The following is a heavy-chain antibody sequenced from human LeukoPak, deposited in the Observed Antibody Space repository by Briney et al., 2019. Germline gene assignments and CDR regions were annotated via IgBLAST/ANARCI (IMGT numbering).Heavy chain of an antibody. J-gene: IGHJ4*02. CDR3: AKGTGYYMRDSFDY. D-gene: IGHD3/OR15-3a*01. Sequence: PGGSLRLSCAASGFTFSSYAMSWVRRAPGKGLEWVSSISGSGGSKYYVDSVKGRFTISRDNSKNTLYLQMNSLRAEDTAVYYCAKGTGYYMRDSFDYWGQGTLVTVSS. CDR2: ISGSGGSK. V-gene: IGHV3-23*01. CDR1: GFTFSSYA.